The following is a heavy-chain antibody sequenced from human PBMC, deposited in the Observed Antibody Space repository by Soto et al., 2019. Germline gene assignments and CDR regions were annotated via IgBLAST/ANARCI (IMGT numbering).Heavy chain of an antibody. V-gene: IGHV3-11*01. D-gene: IGHD1-1*01. CDR1: GFPFSDYY. J-gene: IGHJ5*02. Sequence: PGGSLRLSCAASGFPFSDYYMSWIRQAPGKGLEWVSYISSSGSTIYYADSVKGRFTISRDNAKNSLYLQMNSLRAEDTAVYYCARVAGTDTGTTSEFDPWGQGTLVTVSS. CDR2: ISSSGSTI. CDR3: ARVAGTDTGTTSEFDP.